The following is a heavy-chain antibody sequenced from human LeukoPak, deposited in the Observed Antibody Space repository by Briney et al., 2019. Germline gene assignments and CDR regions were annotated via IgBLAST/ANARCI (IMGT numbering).Heavy chain of an antibody. Sequence: GGSLRLSCAASGFTFSSYAMHWVRQAPGKGLEWVAVISYDGSNKYYADSVKGRFTISRDNSKNTLYLQMNSLRAEDTAVYYCARDGTQIAVADYYYYGMDVWGQGTTVTVSS. D-gene: IGHD6-19*01. V-gene: IGHV3-30-3*01. J-gene: IGHJ6*02. CDR1: GFTFSSYA. CDR3: ARDGTQIAVADYYYYGMDV. CDR2: ISYDGSNK.